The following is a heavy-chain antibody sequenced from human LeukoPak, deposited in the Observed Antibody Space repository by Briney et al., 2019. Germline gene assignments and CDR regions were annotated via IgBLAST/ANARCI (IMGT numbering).Heavy chain of an antibody. Sequence: ASVKVSCKASGYTFTSYGISWVRQAPGQGLEWMGWISAYNGNTNYAQKLQGRVTMTTDTSTSTAHMELRSLRSDDTAVYYCARVLGGYWFDPWGQGTLVTVSS. V-gene: IGHV1-18*01. CDR1: GYTFTSYG. D-gene: IGHD1-26*01. J-gene: IGHJ5*02. CDR2: ISAYNGNT. CDR3: ARVLGGYWFDP.